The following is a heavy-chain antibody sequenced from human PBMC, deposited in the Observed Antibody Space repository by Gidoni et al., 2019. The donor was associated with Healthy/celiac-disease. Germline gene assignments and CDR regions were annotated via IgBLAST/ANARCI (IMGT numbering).Heavy chain of an antibody. J-gene: IGHJ5*02. CDR3: ARVGLGSGFDP. Sequence: QVQLQESGPGLVKPSETLSLTCTVSGGSISSYYWSWIRQPPGKGLEWIGYIYYSGSTNYNPSLKSRVTISVDTSKNQFSLKLSSVTAADTAVYYCARVGLGSGFDPWGQGTLVTVSS. D-gene: IGHD3-10*01. CDR1: GGSISSYY. V-gene: IGHV4-59*01. CDR2: IYYSGST.